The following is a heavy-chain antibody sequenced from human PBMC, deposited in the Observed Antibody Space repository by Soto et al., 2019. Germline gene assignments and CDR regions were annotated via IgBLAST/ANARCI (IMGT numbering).Heavy chain of an antibody. Sequence: GGSLRLSCAASGFTVSSNYMSWVRQAPGKGLEWVSVIYSGGSTYYADSVKGRFTISRDNSKNTLYLQMNSLRAEDTAVYYCATRTPVVPDAIGRGGYFDYWGQGTLVTVSS. CDR2: IYSGGST. CDR3: ATRTPVVPDAIGRGGYFDY. CDR1: GFTVSSNY. J-gene: IGHJ4*02. D-gene: IGHD2-2*01. V-gene: IGHV3-53*01.